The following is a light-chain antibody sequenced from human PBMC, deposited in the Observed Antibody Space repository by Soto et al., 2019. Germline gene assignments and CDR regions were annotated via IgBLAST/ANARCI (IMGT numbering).Light chain of an antibody. CDR1: SSDVDSYNR. V-gene: IGLV2-18*02. J-gene: IGLJ3*02. CDR2: EVS. CDR3: SSFTSSNTWV. Sequence: QSALTQPPSVSGSPGQSVTISCTGTSSDVDSYNRVSWYQQPPGTAPKLIIYEVSNRPSGVPDRFFGSKSGNTASLTISGLQAEDEADYYCSSFTSSNTWVFGGGTQLTVL.